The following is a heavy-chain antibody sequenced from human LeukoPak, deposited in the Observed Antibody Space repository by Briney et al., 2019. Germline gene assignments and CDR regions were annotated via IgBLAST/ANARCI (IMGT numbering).Heavy chain of an antibody. Sequence: PRGSLRLSCAASGFAFSFYAMSWLRQPPGKGLEWVSTINANSGTTSYAASVRGRFTTSRDNSKNTLYLQVNTLRADDTATYYCAKPISGGLAVTADWFHPWGQGTLVVVFS. D-gene: IGHD6-19*01. CDR1: GFAFSFYA. V-gene: IGHV3-23*01. CDR3: AKPISGGLAVTADWFHP. CDR2: INANSGTT. J-gene: IGHJ5*01.